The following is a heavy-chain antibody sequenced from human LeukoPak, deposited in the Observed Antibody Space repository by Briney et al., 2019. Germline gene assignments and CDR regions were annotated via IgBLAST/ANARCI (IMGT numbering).Heavy chain of an antibody. CDR2: IYYSGST. CDR3: ARWSSGFYRRSDYFDP. J-gene: IGHJ5*02. V-gene: IGHV4-59*01. CDR1: GGSISGYY. Sequence: NPSETLSLTCTVSGGSISGYYWSWIRQPPGKGLEWIGHIYYSGSTNYNPSLKSRVTISVDTSKNQFSLKLNSVTAADTAVYYCARWSSGFYRRSDYFDPWGQGTLVIVSS. D-gene: IGHD3-22*01.